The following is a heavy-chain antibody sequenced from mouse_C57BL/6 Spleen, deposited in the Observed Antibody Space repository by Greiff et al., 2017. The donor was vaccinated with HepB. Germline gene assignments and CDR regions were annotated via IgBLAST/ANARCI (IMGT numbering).Heavy chain of an antibody. V-gene: IGHV1-76*01. D-gene: IGHD2-4*01. CDR1: GYTFTDYY. Sequence: QVQLQQSGAELVRPGASVKLSCKASGYTFTDYYINWVKQRPGQGLEWIARIYPGSGNTYYNEKFKGKATLTAEKSSSTAYMQLSSLTSEDSAVYFCARDDYLTRGAMDYWGQGTSVTVSS. CDR2: IYPGSGNT. J-gene: IGHJ4*01. CDR3: ARDDYLTRGAMDY.